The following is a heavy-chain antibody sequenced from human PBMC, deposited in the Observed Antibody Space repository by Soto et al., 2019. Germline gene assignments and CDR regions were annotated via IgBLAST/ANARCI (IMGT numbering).Heavy chain of an antibody. J-gene: IGHJ4*02. Sequence: PGGSLRLSCAASGFTFSSYAMHWVRQAPGKGLEYVSAISSNGGSTYYANSVKGRFTISRDNSKNTLYLQMGSLRAEDMAVYYCARGGGSAAGTFDYWGQGTLVTVS. CDR3: ARGGGSAAGTFDY. D-gene: IGHD6-13*01. V-gene: IGHV3-64*01. CDR2: ISSNGGST. CDR1: GFTFSSYA.